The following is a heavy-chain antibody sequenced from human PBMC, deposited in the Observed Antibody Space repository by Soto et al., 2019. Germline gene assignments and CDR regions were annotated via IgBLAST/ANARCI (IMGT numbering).Heavy chain of an antibody. Sequence: SETLSLTCTVSGCSISSYYWSWIRQPPGKGLEWIGYIYYSGSTNYNPSLKSRVTISVDTSKNQFSLKLSSVTAADTAVYYCARVELKPYNWFDPWGQGTLVTVSS. J-gene: IGHJ5*02. CDR3: ARVELKPYNWFDP. D-gene: IGHD3-10*01. CDR2: IYYSGST. CDR1: GCSISSYY. V-gene: IGHV4-59*01.